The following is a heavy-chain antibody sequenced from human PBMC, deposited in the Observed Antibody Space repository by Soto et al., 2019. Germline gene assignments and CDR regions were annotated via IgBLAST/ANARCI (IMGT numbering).Heavy chain of an antibody. Sequence: QVQLVESGGGVVQPGRSLRLSSAASGFTFSSYGMHWVRQAPGKGLEWVAVIWYDGSKKYYAASVKGRFTISRDNSKHTLYLQMNSVRATDMDVYYCARDPGMEGGLFDYWGQGTMVTVSS. CDR1: GFTFSSYG. CDR2: IWYDGSKK. CDR3: ARDPGMEGGLFDY. D-gene: IGHD3-16*01. V-gene: IGHV3-33*01. J-gene: IGHJ4*02.